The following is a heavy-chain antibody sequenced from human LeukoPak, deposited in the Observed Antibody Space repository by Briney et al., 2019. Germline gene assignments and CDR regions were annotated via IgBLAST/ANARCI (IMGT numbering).Heavy chain of an antibody. Sequence: PSETLSLTCTVSGGSISSYYWSWIRQPPGKGLEWIGYIYYSGSTNYNPSLKSRVTISVDTSKNQFSLQLNSVTPEDTAVYYCARGGTDFDYWGQGTLVTVSS. CDR3: ARGGTDFDY. V-gene: IGHV4-59*12. J-gene: IGHJ4*02. CDR1: GGSISSYY. CDR2: IYYSGST. D-gene: IGHD2-15*01.